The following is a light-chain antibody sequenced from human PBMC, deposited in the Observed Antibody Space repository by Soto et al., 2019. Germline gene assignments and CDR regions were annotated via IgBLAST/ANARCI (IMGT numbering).Light chain of an antibody. CDR3: QQYGSSPTT. CDR1: QSVISTY. V-gene: IGKV3-20*01. CDR2: GTS. Sequence: EIVLTQSPGTLSLSPGERASPSCRASQSVISTYLAWYQQKPGQAPRLLIYGTSSRATGIRDRFSGSGSGTDFTLTVNRLEPEDFAVYYCQQYGSSPTTFGQGTKLEIK. J-gene: IGKJ2*01.